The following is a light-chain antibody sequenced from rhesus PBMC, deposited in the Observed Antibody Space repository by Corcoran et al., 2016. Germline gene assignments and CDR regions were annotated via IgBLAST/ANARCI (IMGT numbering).Light chain of an antibody. V-gene: IGKV1-44*02. CDR3: QQHNSHPLT. CDR2: SAS. CDR1: QTISSC. J-gene: IGKJ4*01. Sequence: DIQMTQSPSSLSASVGDRVTITCRASQTISSCVAWYQQKPGKVPKLLIYSASSLESGVPSRFSGNGSGTEFTLTISSLQPEDFGNYYCQQHNSHPLTFGEGTKVEIK.